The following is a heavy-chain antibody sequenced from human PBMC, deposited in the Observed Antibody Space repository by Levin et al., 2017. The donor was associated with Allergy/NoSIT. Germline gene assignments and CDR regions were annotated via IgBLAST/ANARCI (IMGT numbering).Heavy chain of an antibody. V-gene: IGHV3-9*01. D-gene: IGHD3-10*01. CDR2: ISWVGGDI. Sequence: GGSLRLSCTASGFTFENYLMHWVRQAPGKGLEWVAGISWVGGDIGYAASVKGRFTISRDNAKNSLYLQMDSLRTEATALYYCAKVMIRRDYDYGMDVWGQGTTVTVSS. CDR3: AKVMIRRDYDYGMDV. CDR1: GFTFENYL. J-gene: IGHJ6*02.